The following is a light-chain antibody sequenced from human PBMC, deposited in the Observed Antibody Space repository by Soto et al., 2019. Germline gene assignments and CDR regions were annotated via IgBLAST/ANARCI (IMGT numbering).Light chain of an antibody. J-gene: IGLJ1*01. V-gene: IGLV2-23*02. CDR3: CSYAGSNTYV. CDR2: EVS. Sequence: QSALTQPASVSGSPGQSITISCTGTSSDVGSYNLVSWYQQHPGKAPKLMLYEVSKRPSGVSNRFSGSKSGNTASLTISGLQAEDEADYYCCSYAGSNTYVFGTGTKVNVL. CDR1: SSDVGSYNL.